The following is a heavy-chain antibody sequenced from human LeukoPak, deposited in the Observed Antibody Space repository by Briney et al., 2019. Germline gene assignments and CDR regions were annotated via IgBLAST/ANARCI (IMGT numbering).Heavy chain of an antibody. CDR2: ISGSGGST. CDR1: GFTFSSYA. CDR3: ARKYSSGWDY. J-gene: IGHJ4*02. D-gene: IGHD6-19*01. Sequence: PGGSLRLSCAASGFTFSSYAMSWVRQAPGKGLEWVSVISGSGGSTYYADSVKGRFTISRDNAKNSLYLQMNSLRAEDTAVYYCARKYSSGWDYWGQGTLVTVSS. V-gene: IGHV3-23*01.